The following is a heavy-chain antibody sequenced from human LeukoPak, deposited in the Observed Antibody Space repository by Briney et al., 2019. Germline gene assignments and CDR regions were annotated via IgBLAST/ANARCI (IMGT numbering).Heavy chain of an antibody. J-gene: IGHJ4*02. CDR2: ISGSGGST. CDR3: AKEEWGFGELYGFDY. V-gene: IGHV3-23*01. D-gene: IGHD3-10*01. Sequence: GGSLRLSCAASGFTVSSYGMSGVRQAPGKGLEWVSAISGSGGSTYYAGSVKGRFTISRDKSKNTLYLQMNSLRAEDTAVYYCAKEEWGFGELYGFDYWGQGTLVTVSS. CDR1: GFTVSSYG.